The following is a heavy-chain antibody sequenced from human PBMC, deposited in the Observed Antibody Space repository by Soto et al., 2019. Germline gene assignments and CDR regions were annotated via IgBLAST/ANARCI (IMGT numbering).Heavy chain of an antibody. CDR3: MLGSGWKDFDY. J-gene: IGHJ4*02. Sequence: SETLSLTCIVSGGSISNYYWSWIRQPPWKGLEWIGYIYYSGSTNYNPSLQSRVTISVDTSKNQFSLKLSSVTAADTAVYYCMLGSGWKDFDYWGQGTLVTVSS. CDR2: IYYSGST. D-gene: IGHD3-22*01. V-gene: IGHV4-59*01. CDR1: GGSISNYY.